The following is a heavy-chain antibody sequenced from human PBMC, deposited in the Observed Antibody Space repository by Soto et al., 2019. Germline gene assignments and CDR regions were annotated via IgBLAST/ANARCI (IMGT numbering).Heavy chain of an antibody. Sequence: QVQLQESGPGLVKPSQTLSLTCTVSGGSISSGGYYWSWIRQHPGKGLEWIGYIYYSGSTYYNPSRKSRVTRSVDTSKIQFSLKLSSVTAADTAVYYCARAITSFGVVTFFIQNWFDPWVQGTLVTVSS. V-gene: IGHV4-31*03. CDR3: ARAITSFGVVTFFIQNWFDP. J-gene: IGHJ5*01. CDR1: GGSISSGGYY. D-gene: IGHD3-3*01. CDR2: IYYSGST.